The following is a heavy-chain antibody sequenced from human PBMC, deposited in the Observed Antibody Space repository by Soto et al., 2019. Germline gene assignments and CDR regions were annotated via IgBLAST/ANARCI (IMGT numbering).Heavy chain of an antibody. V-gene: IGHV5-10-1*01. Sequence: GESLKISCQGSGYSFTTYWISWVRQMPGKGLECMGRIDPSDSYTNYSPSFQGHVTISADKSISTAYLQWSSLKASDTAMYYCARMPWLDRYYYGMDVWGQETTVTVSS. CDR1: GYSFTTYW. CDR3: ARMPWLDRYYYGMDV. J-gene: IGHJ6*02. CDR2: IDPSDSYT. D-gene: IGHD6-19*01.